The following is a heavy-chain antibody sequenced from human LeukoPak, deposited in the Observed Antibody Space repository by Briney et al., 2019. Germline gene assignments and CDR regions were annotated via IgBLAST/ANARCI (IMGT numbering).Heavy chain of an antibody. CDR1: GYTFTVYY. Sequence: ASVKVSCKPSGYTFTVYYMHWVRQAPGQGLEWMGWINPNSGGPNYTHKFQGRDTMTSDTSISTAYMELSRLRSDDTAVYYCARGSIACSSTSCYYGGHWFDPWGQGTLVTVSS. CDR3: ARGSIACSSTSCYYGGHWFDP. V-gene: IGHV1-2*07. D-gene: IGHD2-2*01. J-gene: IGHJ5*02. CDR2: INPNSGGP.